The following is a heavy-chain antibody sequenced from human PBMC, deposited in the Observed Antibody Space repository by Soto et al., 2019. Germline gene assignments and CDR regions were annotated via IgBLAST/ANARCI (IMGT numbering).Heavy chain of an antibody. CDR2: ISISGGST. D-gene: IGHD1-26*01. J-gene: IGHJ6*02. V-gene: IGHV3-23*01. CDR3: AKGDLFVGATIFGMDV. CDR1: VSNYS. Sequence: GGSLRLSFSASVSNYSMNLVREAPGTGLEWVSGISISGGSTNYADSVKGRFTISRDNYKNTVYLQMNSLRAEDTAVYYCAKGDLFVGATIFGMDVWGQGTTVTVSS.